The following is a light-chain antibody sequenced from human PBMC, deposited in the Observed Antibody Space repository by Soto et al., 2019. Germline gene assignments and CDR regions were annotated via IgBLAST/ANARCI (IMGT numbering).Light chain of an antibody. V-gene: IGLV2-14*01. CDR3: SSYTSSSTLVV. J-gene: IGLJ2*01. CDR2: DVS. Sequence: QSALTQPASVSGSPGQSITISCTGTSSDVGGYNYVSWYQQHPGKAPKLMIYDVSNRPSGVSNRLSGSKSGNTASLTISGLQAEDEVDYYCSSYTSSSTLVVFGGGTKLTVL. CDR1: SSDVGGYNY.